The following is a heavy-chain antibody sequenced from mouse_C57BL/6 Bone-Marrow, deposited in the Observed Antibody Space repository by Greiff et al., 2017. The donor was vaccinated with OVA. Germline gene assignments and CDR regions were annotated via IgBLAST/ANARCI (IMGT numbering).Heavy chain of an antibody. CDR2: ISSGGSYI. CDR1: GFTFSSYG. D-gene: IGHD1-1*01. Sequence: EVKLMESGGDLVKPGGSLKLSCAASGFTFSSYGMPWVRQTPDKRLEWVASISSGGSYIYYPDSVKGRFTISRDNAKNPLYLQMSSLKSEDTAMYDCARQLLHLYYFDYWGQGTTLTVSS. J-gene: IGHJ2*01. CDR3: ARQLLHLYYFDY. V-gene: IGHV5-6*01.